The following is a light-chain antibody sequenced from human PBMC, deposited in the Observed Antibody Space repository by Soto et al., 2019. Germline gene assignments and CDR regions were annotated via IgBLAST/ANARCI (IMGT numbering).Light chain of an antibody. V-gene: IGLV2-8*01. CDR3: SSYSGNNNLI. J-gene: IGLJ2*01. CDR2: EVS. CDR1: SGDIGGYKY. Sequence: QSALTQPPSASGSPGQSVTISCTGTSGDIGGYKYVSWYQQHPGKAPKLIISEVSKRPSGVPDRISGSKSGNTASLTVSGLQAEDEAFYDCSSYSGNNNLIFGGGTKVTVL.